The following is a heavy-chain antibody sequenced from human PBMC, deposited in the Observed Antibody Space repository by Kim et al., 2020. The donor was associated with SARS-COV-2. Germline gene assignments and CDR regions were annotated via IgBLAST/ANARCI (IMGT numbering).Heavy chain of an antibody. D-gene: IGHD5-12*01. J-gene: IGHJ5*02. CDR3: AQGAYSDHSHFLTFDP. Sequence: GGSLRLSCIASGFTFGSYAMTWVRLAPGKGLEWVSDISANGDRADFAASVRGRFSISRDGSKNTLFLQMNSLRVEDTALYFCAQGAYSDHSHFLTFDPWG. CDR1: GFTFGSYA. CDR2: ISANGDRA. V-gene: IGHV3-23*01.